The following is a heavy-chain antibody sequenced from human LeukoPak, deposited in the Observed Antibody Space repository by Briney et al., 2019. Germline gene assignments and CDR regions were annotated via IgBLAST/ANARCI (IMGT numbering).Heavy chain of an antibody. CDR3: AKVEGVNIVVVPAATTSFDY. V-gene: IGHV3-23*01. CDR1: GFTLSSYA. Sequence: PGGSLNPSCAASGFTLSSYAMSLVRQAPGKGPELVSTISGSGGSTYYPNSVKGPFTISRDNSKNTLYLQMKSLRAKDTAVYYCAKVEGVNIVVVPAATTSFDYWGQGTLVTLPS. CDR2: ISGSGGST. D-gene: IGHD2-2*01. J-gene: IGHJ4*02.